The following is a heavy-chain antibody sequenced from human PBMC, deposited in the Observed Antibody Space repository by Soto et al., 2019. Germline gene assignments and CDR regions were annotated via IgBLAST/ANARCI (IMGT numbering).Heavy chain of an antibody. Sequence: QVQLQQWGAGLLKPSETLSLTCAVYGGSFSGYYWSWIRQPPGKGLEWIGEINHSGSTNYNPSLKSRVTISVDTSKNQFSLKLSSVTAADTAVYYCASALGRWELLSAFDIGGQVTIVTVSS. CDR2: INHSGST. J-gene: IGHJ3*02. CDR1: GGSFSGYY. V-gene: IGHV4-34*01. CDR3: ASALGRWELLSAFDI. D-gene: IGHD1-26*01.